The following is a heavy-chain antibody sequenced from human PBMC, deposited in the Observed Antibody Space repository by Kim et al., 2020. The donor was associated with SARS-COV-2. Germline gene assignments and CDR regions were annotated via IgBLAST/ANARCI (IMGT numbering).Heavy chain of an antibody. Sequence: GGSLRLSCAASGFTFSSYSMNWVRQAPGKGLEWVSYISDSSSTIYYADSVKGRFTISRDNAKNSLYLQMNSLRDEDTAVYYCARVYCSGGSCSPLYYFDYWGQGTLVTVSS. V-gene: IGHV3-48*02. J-gene: IGHJ4*02. CDR3: ARVYCSGGSCSPLYYFDY. D-gene: IGHD2-15*01. CDR2: ISDSSSTI. CDR1: GFTFSSYS.